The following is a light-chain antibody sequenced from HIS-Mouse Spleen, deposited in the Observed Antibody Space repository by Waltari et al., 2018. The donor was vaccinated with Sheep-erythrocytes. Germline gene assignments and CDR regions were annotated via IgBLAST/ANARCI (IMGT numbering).Light chain of an antibody. J-gene: IGLJ1*01. V-gene: IGLV2-11*01. CDR1: IIDVGGYNY. Sequence: QSALTQPRSVSGSPGQSVTISCTGTIIDVGGYNYVSWYQQHPGKAPKLMIYDVSKRPSGVPDRFSGSKSGNTASLTISGLQAEDEADYYCCSYAGSYNHVFATGTKVTVL. CDR2: DVS. CDR3: CSYAGSYNHV.